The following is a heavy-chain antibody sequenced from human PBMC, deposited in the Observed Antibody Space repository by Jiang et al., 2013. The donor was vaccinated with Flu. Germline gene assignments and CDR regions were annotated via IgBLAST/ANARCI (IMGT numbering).Heavy chain of an antibody. CDR1: SVSTNSAA. CDR2: TYYRSKWYN. D-gene: IGHD7-27*01. Sequence: SVSTNSAAWNWIRQSPSRGLEWLGRTYYRSKWYNDYAVSVKSRITINPDTSKNQFFLQLNSVTPDDTAVYYCARDRRGEFDYWGQGTLVTVSS. J-gene: IGHJ4*02. CDR3: ARDRRGEFDY. V-gene: IGHV6-1*01.